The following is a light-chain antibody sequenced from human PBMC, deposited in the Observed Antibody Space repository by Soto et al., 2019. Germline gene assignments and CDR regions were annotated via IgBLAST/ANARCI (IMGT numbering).Light chain of an antibody. J-gene: IGKJ1*01. CDR1: QSISSY. V-gene: IGKV1-39*01. Sequence: DIQMTQSPSSLSASVGDRVTITCRASQSISSYLNWYQQKPGKAPKLLIYDASSLQSGVTSRFSGSGSGTDFNLTISSLQPEDFATYYCKQSYSTPRTFGQGTKVEIK. CDR2: DAS. CDR3: KQSYSTPRT.